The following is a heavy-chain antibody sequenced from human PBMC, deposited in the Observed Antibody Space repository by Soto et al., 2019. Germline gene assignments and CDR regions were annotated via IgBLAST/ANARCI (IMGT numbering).Heavy chain of an antibody. V-gene: IGHV1-69*08. CDR1: GGTFSSYT. CDR3: ARDFNRYCSSTSCRSSWYFDL. CDR2: IIPILGIA. J-gene: IGHJ2*01. D-gene: IGHD2-2*01. Sequence: QVQLVQSGAEVKKPGSSVKVSCKASGGTFSSYTISWVRQAPGQGLEWMGRIIPILGIANYAQKFQGRVTLTADKSTSTAYMELGSLRSEDTAVYSCARDFNRYCSSTSCRSSWYFDLWGRGTLVTVSS.